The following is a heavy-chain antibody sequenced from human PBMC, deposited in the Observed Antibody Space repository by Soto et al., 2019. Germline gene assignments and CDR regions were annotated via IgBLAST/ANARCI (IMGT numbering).Heavy chain of an antibody. D-gene: IGHD5-12*01. CDR2: INGGGSST. CDR1: GFTFSNYW. CDR3: VRAGDRGYEPDD. V-gene: IGHV3-74*01. Sequence: EVQLVESGGGLVQPGRSLRLSCVASGFTFSNYWMHWVRQAPGKGLVWVSRINGGGSSTSYADSVKGRFTISRDNARNTLYVQMNSLRVEDTAVYYCVRAGDRGYEPDDWGQGTLVTVSS. J-gene: IGHJ4*02.